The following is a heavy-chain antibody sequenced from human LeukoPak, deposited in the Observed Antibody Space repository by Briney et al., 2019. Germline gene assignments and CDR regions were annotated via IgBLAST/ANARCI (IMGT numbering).Heavy chain of an antibody. V-gene: IGHV1-69*05. CDR3: ARNYGGYVYYFDY. Sequence: GASVKVSCKASGGTFSSYAISWVRQAPGQGLEWMGGIIPIFGTANYAQKFQGRVTITTDESTSTAYMELSGLRSEDTAVYYCARNYGGYVYYFDYWGQGTLVTVSS. CDR1: GGTFSSYA. D-gene: IGHD4-17*01. J-gene: IGHJ4*02. CDR2: IIPIFGTA.